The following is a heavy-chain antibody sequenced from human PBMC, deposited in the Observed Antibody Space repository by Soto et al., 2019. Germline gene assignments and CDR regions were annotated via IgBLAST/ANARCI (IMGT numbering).Heavy chain of an antibody. Sequence: QVQLVQSGAEVKKPGASVKVSCKASGYTFTNYDINWVRQATGQGLEWMGWINPKSGNTGYAQQFQGRVIMTRSTSISTAYIELSSLRSEVTAVYYYVRVYGEIDYWGQGTLITVSS. J-gene: IGHJ4*02. D-gene: IGHD4-17*01. CDR3: VRVYGEIDY. CDR1: GYTFTNYD. CDR2: INPKSGNT. V-gene: IGHV1-8*01.